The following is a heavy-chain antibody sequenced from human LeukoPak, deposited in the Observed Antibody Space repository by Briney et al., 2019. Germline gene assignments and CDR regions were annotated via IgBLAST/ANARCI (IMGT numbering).Heavy chain of an antibody. Sequence: PGGSLRLSCAASGFIFSSYWMSWVRQAPGKGLEWVAFIRYDGSIKYYADSVKGRFTISRDNSKNTLYLQMNSLRAEDTAVYYCAELGITMIGGVWGKGTTVTISS. D-gene: IGHD3-10*02. CDR2: IRYDGSIK. V-gene: IGHV3-30*02. CDR1: GFIFSSYW. J-gene: IGHJ6*04. CDR3: AELGITMIGGV.